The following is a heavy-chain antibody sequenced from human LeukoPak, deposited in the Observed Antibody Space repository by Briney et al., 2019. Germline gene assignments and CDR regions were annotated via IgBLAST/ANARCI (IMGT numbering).Heavy chain of an antibody. CDR1: GFTFSSYW. Sequence: GGSLRLSCEASGFTFSSYWMGWVRQAPGKGLQWVANISPDGSEASYVDSVKGRFTISRDNAKESTSLQMNSLRTEETSVHHCVRWGLEAGIDYWGQGILVTVSS. D-gene: IGHD6-19*01. J-gene: IGHJ4*02. V-gene: IGHV3-7*01. CDR3: VRWGLEAGIDY. CDR2: ISPDGSEA.